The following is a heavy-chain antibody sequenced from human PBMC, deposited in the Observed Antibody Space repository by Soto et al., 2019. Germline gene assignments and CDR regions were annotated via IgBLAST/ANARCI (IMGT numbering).Heavy chain of an antibody. D-gene: IGHD1-26*01. Sequence: PGGSLRLSCAASGFTSSSYAMIWVRQAPGKGREWVSAISGSGGSTYYADSVKGRFTISRDNSKNTLYLQMNSLRAEDTAVYYCAKARPSGSYWGDYYYYYGMDVWGQGTTVTVSS. CDR3: AKARPSGSYWGDYYYYYGMDV. J-gene: IGHJ6*02. CDR1: GFTSSSYA. V-gene: IGHV3-23*01. CDR2: ISGSGGST.